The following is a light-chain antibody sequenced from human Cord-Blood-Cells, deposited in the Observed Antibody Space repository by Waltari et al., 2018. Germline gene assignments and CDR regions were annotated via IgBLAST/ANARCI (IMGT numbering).Light chain of an antibody. CDR1: SSDVGSYNL. J-gene: IGLJ3*02. CDR3: CSYAGSSTWV. Sequence: QSALTQPASVSGSPGQSITISCTGTSSDVGSYNLVSWYQQHRGKAPKLMIYEGSKRASGVSKRFSGSKSGNTASLTISGLQAEDEADYYCCSYAGSSTWVFGGGTKLTVL. V-gene: IGLV2-23*01. CDR2: EGS.